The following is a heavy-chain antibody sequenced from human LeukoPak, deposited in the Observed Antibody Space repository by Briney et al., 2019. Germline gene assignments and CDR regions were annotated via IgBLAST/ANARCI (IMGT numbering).Heavy chain of an antibody. CDR1: GYTFTGYY. J-gene: IGHJ4*02. CDR2: INPNTGGR. CDR3: ARPGGGLDY. D-gene: IGHD3-10*01. V-gene: IGHV1-2*02. Sequence: ASVYVSCKASGYTFTGYYMHWVRQAPGQGLEWMGWINPNTGGRNYALKFQGRVTMTSDTSISTAYMELTGLRSDDTAVYYCARPGGGLDYWGQGTLVTVSS.